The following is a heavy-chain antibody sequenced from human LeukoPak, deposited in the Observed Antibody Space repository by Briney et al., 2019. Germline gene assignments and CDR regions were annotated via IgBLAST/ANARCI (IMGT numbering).Heavy chain of an antibody. J-gene: IGHJ6*03. CDR2: ISYDGSNK. V-gene: IGHV3-30*04. CDR1: GFTFSSYA. CDR3: AREYYDFWSGYYGYYYYYMDV. Sequence: GGSLRLSCAASGFTFSSYAMHWVRQAPGKGLEWVAVISYDGSNKYYADSVKGRFTISRDNSKNTLYLQMNSLRAEDTAVYYCAREYYDFWSGYYGYYYYYMDVWGKGTTVTVSS. D-gene: IGHD3-3*01.